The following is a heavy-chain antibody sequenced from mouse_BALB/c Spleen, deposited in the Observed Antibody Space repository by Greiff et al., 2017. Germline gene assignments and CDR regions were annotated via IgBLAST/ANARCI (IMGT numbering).Heavy chain of an antibody. CDR2: ISTYYGDA. V-gene: IGHV1S137*01. CDR3: ARRGLLDYAMDY. D-gene: IGHD2-3*01. Sequence: QVHVKQSGAELVRPGVSVKISCKGSGYTFTDYAMHWVKQSHAKSLEWIGVISTYYGDASYNQKFKGKATMTVDKSSSTAYMELARLTSEDSAIYYCARRGLLDYAMDYWGQGTSVTVSS. CDR1: GYTFTDYA. J-gene: IGHJ4*01.